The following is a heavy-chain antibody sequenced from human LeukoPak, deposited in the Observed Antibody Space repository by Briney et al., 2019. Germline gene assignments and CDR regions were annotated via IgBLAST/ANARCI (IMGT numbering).Heavy chain of an antibody. V-gene: IGHV1-2*02. CDR3: ARHVGATRDLDT. Sequence: GASVKVSCRASGYPFTGYYIHWVRQAPGQGLEWMGWINPDSGVTDHSQQFQGRVTMTRDTSINTAYMEVSSLRFDDTALYYCARHVGATRDLDTWGQGTLVTVSS. D-gene: IGHD1-26*01. CDR1: GYPFTGYY. CDR2: INPDSGVT. J-gene: IGHJ5*02.